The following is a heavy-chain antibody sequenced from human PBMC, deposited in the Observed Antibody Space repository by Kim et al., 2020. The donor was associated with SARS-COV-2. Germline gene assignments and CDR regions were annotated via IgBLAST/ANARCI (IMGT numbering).Heavy chain of an antibody. J-gene: IGHJ4*02. CDR3: ATTYYYGSGSYRYFDY. Sequence: KFQGRVTITADESTSTAYMELSSLRSEDTAVYYCATTYYYGSGSYRYFDYWGQGTLVTVSS. D-gene: IGHD3-10*01. V-gene: IGHV1-69*01.